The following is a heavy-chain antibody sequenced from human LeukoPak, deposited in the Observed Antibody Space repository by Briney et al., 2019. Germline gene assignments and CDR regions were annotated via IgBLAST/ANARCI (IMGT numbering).Heavy chain of an antibody. CDR1: GYSFTSYW. V-gene: IGHV5-51*01. D-gene: IGHD3-9*01. CDR3: ARLALSNRYLVPAGRNWWFDP. J-gene: IGHJ5*02. CDR2: IYPGDSDT. Sequence: GESLKISCMGSGYSFTSYWIGWVRQMPGKGLEWMGIIYPGDSDTRYSPSFQGQVTISADKSISTAYLQWSSLKASDTAMYYCARLALSNRYLVPAGRNWWFDPWGQGTLVTVSS.